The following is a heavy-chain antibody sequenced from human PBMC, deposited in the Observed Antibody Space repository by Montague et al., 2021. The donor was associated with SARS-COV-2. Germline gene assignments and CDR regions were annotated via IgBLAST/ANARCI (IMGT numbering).Heavy chain of an antibody. J-gene: IGHJ6*02. CDR2: INSDGSIT. CDR1: GFTFSSYW. V-gene: IGHV3-74*01. D-gene: IGHD1-26*01. CDR3: ARDYYDAHYGMDV. Sequence: SLRLSCAASGFTFSSYWMRWVRQAPGKGLVWVSRINSDGSITKNADPVKGRFTISRDNAKNTLYLQMNSLRAEDTAVYYCARDYYDAHYGMDVWGQGTTVTVSS.